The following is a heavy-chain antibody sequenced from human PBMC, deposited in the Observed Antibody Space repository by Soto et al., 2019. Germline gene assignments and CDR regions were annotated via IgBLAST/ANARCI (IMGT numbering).Heavy chain of an antibody. CDR1: GGSISGSNSY. D-gene: IGHD5-12*01. V-gene: IGHV4-39*01. J-gene: IGHJ4*02. Sequence: SETLSLTCDVSGGSISGSNSYWAWIRQPPGKGLEWIGNIYYSGTTYYNPSLKSRVTISVDTSKKQFSLKLSSMTAADTAVYYCARLPRGYSGYGGGSYIDYRGQGTLVTVSS. CDR2: IYYSGTT. CDR3: ARLPRGYSGYGGGSYIDY.